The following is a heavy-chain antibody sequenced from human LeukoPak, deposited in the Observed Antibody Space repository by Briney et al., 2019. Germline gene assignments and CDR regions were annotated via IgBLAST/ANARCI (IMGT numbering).Heavy chain of an antibody. CDR2: FDPEDVET. J-gene: IGHJ3*02. V-gene: IGHV1-24*01. CDR3: ATVNGYCSGGSCYSRAFDI. D-gene: IGHD2-15*01. Sequence: ASVKVSCKVSGYTLTELSMHWVRQAPGKGLEWMGGFDPEDVETIYAQKFQGRVTMTEDTSTDTAYMELSSLRSEDTAVYYCATVNGYCSGGSCYSRAFDIWGQGTMVTVSS. CDR1: GYTLTELS.